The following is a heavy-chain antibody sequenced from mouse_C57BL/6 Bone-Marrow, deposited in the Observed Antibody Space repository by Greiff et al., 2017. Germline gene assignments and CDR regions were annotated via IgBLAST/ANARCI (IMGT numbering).Heavy chain of an antibody. CDR3: ARGGIYYGNYGFAY. CDR2: IYPGSGST. V-gene: IGHV1-55*01. Sequence: QVHVKQSGAELVKPGASVKMSCKASGYTFTSYWITWVKQRPGQGLEWIGDIYPGSGSTNYNEKFKSKATLTVDTSSSTAYMQLSSLTSEDSAVYYCARGGIYYGNYGFAYWGQGTLVTVSA. J-gene: IGHJ3*01. D-gene: IGHD2-1*01. CDR1: GYTFTSYW.